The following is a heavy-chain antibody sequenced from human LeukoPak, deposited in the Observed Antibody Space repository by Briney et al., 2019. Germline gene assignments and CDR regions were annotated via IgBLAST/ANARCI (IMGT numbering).Heavy chain of an antibody. CDR2: ISGDGGRT. Sequence: PGGSLRLSCVVSGFTFDDYAMHWVRQGPGKGLEWVSLISGDGGRTYYADSVKGRFTISRDNSKDTLYLQMNSLRAEDTAVFYCAKAKGTSIYLLDYWGQGTLVTVSS. CDR3: AKAKGTSIYLLDY. V-gene: IGHV3-43*02. J-gene: IGHJ4*02. CDR1: GFTFDDYA. D-gene: IGHD4-11*01.